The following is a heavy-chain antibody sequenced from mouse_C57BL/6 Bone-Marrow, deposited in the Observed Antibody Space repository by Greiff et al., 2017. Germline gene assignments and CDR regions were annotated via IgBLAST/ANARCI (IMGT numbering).Heavy chain of an antibody. CDR2: IYPRSGNT. CDR1: GYTFTSYG. J-gene: IGHJ4*01. D-gene: IGHD1-1*01. CDR3: ARYYYGIGYAMDY. V-gene: IGHV1-81*01. Sequence: QVHVKQSGAELARPGASVKLSCKASGYTFTSYGISWVKQRTGQGLEWIGEIYPRSGNTYYNEKFKGKATLTADKSSSTAYMELRSLTSEDSAVYFCARYYYGIGYAMDYWGQGTSVTVSS.